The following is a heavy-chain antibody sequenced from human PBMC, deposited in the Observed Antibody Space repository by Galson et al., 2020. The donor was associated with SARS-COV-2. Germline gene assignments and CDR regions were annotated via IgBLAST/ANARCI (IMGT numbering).Heavy chain of an antibody. D-gene: IGHD4-17*01. CDR3: ARTTGPLDY. J-gene: IGHJ4*02. V-gene: IGHV3-48*03. CDR1: GFTFRTYE. CDR2: IWGEGSII. Sequence: GGLLRLSCVGAGFTFRTYEMNWVSQAHGTGREWIANIWGEGSIINYADSVRGRFTISRDNARNSLLLQMNSLRAEDTAVYYCARTTGPLDYWGPGTLVTVSS.